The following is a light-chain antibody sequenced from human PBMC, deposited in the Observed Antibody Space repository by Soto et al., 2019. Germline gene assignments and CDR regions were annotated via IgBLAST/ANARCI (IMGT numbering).Light chain of an antibody. CDR2: GTS. CDR1: QSVDSSY. V-gene: IGKV3-20*01. Sequence: EIVLTQSPGTLSLSPGERATLSCRASQSVDSSYLAWYQQRPGQAPRLLIYGTSSRATGIPDRFSGSGSGTDFTLTISRLEPEDFALYYCQQYDSSPRTLGQGTKVEIK. J-gene: IGKJ1*01. CDR3: QQYDSSPRT.